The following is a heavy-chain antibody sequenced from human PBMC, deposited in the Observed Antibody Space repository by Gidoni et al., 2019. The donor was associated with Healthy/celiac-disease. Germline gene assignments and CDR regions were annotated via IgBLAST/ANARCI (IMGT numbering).Heavy chain of an antibody. V-gene: IGHV4-34*01. Sequence: QVQLQQWGAGLLKPSETLSLTCAVYGGSFSGYYWSWIRQPPGKGLEWIGEINHSGSTNYNPSLKSRVTISVDTSKNQFSLKLSSVTAADTAVYYCARVGGYPRIYFDYWGQGTLVTVSS. CDR1: GGSFSGYY. CDR3: ARVGGYPRIYFDY. CDR2: INHSGST. J-gene: IGHJ4*02. D-gene: IGHD6-13*01.